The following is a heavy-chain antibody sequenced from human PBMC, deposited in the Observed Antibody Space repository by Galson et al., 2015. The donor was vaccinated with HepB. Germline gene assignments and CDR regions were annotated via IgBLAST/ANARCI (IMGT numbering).Heavy chain of an antibody. CDR3: ARDTHGDYSSRFDY. Sequence: SLRLSCAASGFPFSNYYMSWIRQAPGKGLEWVSYISGTGTYTNYADSVTGRFTISRDYAKNSLYLQMNSLRAEDTAVYYCARDTHGDYSSRFDYWGQGTLVTVSS. V-gene: IGHV3-11*06. D-gene: IGHD4-17*01. CDR1: GFPFSNYY. CDR2: ISGTGTYT. J-gene: IGHJ4*02.